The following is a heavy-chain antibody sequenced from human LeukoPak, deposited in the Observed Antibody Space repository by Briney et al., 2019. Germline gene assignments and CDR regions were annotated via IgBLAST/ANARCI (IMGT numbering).Heavy chain of an antibody. J-gene: IGHJ4*02. CDR3: VKPSISAAGTDH. V-gene: IGHV3-64D*06. D-gene: IGHD6-13*01. CDR2: ISINGGST. Sequence: GGSLRLSCSASGFTFITYAMHWVRQAPGKGLEYVSAISINGGSTYYTDSVKGRFTISRDNSKNTLYLQMSGLRDEDTAVYYCVKPSISAAGTDHWGQGTLVTVSS. CDR1: GFTFITYA.